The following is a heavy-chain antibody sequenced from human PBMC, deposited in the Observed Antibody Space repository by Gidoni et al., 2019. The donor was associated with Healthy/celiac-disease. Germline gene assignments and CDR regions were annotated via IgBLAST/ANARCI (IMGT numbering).Heavy chain of an antibody. CDR1: GGSIRSYY. Sequence: QVQLQESGPGLVKPSEPLSLTCTVSGGSIRSYYWRWIRQPPGKGLEWIGYIYYSGSTNYNPPLKSRVNISVDTSKNQFSLKLSSVTAADTAVYYCARGEYDVWSGYPYGGYFDYWGQGTLVTVSS. CDR3: ARGEYDVWSGYPYGGYFDY. CDR2: IYYSGST. J-gene: IGHJ4*02. V-gene: IGHV4-59*01. D-gene: IGHD3-3*01.